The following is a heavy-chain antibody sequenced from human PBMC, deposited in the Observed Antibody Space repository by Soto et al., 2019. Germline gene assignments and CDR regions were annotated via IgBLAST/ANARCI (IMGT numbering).Heavy chain of an antibody. CDR1: GGSISSSSYY. V-gene: IGHV4-39*01. J-gene: IGHJ5*02. CDR2: IYYSGST. Sequence: QLQLQESGPGLVKPSETLSLTCTVSGGSISSSSYYWGWIRQPPGKGLEWIGSIYYSGSTYYNPSVRSRVTRSVDTSKHRSSLKLSSVTAADAAVDYCARHAGSGSYSAHNNWFDPWGQGTLVTVSS. CDR3: ARHAGSGSYSAHNNWFDP. D-gene: IGHD3-10*01.